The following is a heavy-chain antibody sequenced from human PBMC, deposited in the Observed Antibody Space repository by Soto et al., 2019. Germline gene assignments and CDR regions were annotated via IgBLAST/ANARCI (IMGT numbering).Heavy chain of an antibody. CDR2: ISGSGGST. CDR1: GFTFSSYA. CDR3: AKGLRAAAGLFYFDY. J-gene: IGHJ4*02. D-gene: IGHD6-13*01. V-gene: IGHV3-23*01. Sequence: PEGSLRLSCAASGFTFSSYAMSWVRQAPGKGLEWVSAISGSGGSTYYADSVKGRFTISRDNSKNTLYLQMNSLRAEDTAVYYCAKGLRAAAGLFYFDYWGQGTLVTVSS.